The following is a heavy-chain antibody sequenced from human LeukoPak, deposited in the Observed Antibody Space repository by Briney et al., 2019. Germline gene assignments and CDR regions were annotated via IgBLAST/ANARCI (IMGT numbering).Heavy chain of an antibody. J-gene: IGHJ5*02. V-gene: IGHV4-59*11. CDR1: GGPISGHY. D-gene: IGHD3-22*01. CDR2: IYYTGST. CDR3: ARENSSGYHNWFDP. Sequence: PSETLSLTCTVSGGPISGHYWSWIRQPPGKGLEWTGYIYYTGSTNYNPSLKSRVTISVDTSKNQFSLKLSSVTAADTAVYYCARENSSGYHNWFDPWGQGTLVTVSS.